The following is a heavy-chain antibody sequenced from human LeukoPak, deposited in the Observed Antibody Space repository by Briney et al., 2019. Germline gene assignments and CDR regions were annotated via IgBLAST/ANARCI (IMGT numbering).Heavy chain of an antibody. CDR1: GYSFSTFW. CDR2: IYPADSDT. V-gene: IGHV5-51*01. J-gene: IGHJ6*02. CDR3: ARPGRSDYGFDV. Sequence: GESLKISCKGSGYSFSTFWSAWVRQMPGKGLEWMGIIYPADSDTRYSPSFQGQVTISADKSINTAYLQWSSLKASDTAIYYCARPGRSDYGFDVWGQGTTVTVSS.